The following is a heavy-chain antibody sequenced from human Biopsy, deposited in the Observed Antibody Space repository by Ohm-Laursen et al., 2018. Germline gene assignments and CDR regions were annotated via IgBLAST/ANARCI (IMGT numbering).Heavy chain of an antibody. Sequence: SETPSLTCTVSRDSISNYYWTWIRQSPGKGLEWIGYIYYTGSANYNPSVKSRVTISVDTSKNQFSLKVRSVTAADTAVYYCVRGVDYYDPYHYYALDVWGQGTTVTVSS. D-gene: IGHD3-22*01. V-gene: IGHV4-59*12. J-gene: IGHJ6*02. CDR2: IYYTGSA. CDR1: RDSISNYY. CDR3: VRGVDYYDPYHYYALDV.